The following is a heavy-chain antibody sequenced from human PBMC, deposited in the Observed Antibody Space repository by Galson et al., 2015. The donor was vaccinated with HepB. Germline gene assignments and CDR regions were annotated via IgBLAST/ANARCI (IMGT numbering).Heavy chain of an antibody. CDR3: ARDRPPFGVVIIPVFYY. CDR2: ISYDGSNK. V-gene: IGHV3-30*04. D-gene: IGHD3-3*01. J-gene: IGHJ4*02. Sequence: SLRLSCAASGFTFSSYAMHWVRQAPGKGLEWVAVISYDGSNKYYADSVKGRFTISRDNSKNTLYLQMNSLRAEDTAVYYCARDRPPFGVVIIPVFYYWGQGTLVTVSS. CDR1: GFTFSSYA.